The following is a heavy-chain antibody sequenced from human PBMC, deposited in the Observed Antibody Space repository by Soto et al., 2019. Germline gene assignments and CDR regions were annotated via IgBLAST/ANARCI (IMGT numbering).Heavy chain of an antibody. Sequence: EVQLLESGGGLVQPGGSLRLSCAASGFTFTDYALSWVRQAPGKGLEWVATISGIGGSTYLADSVKGRLSISRDNSKNTVSLLMNSLRAEDTAVYFCARDDDNDANALDYWGPGTLVTVSS. CDR3: ARDDDNDANALDY. V-gene: IGHV3-23*01. J-gene: IGHJ4*02. CDR1: GFTFTDYA. CDR2: ISGIGGST.